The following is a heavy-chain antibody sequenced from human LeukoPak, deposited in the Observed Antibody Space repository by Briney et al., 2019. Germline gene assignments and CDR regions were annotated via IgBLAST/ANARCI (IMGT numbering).Heavy chain of an antibody. J-gene: IGHJ4*02. Sequence: GGSLRLSCAASGFTFSNAWMSWVRQAPGKGLEWVGRIKSKTDGGTTDYAAPVKGRFTISRDDSKNTLYLQMNGLKTEDTAVYYCTTHSSSWYGYYWGQGTLVTVSS. V-gene: IGHV3-15*01. CDR2: IKSKTDGGTT. CDR1: GFTFSNAW. D-gene: IGHD6-13*01. CDR3: TTHSSSWYGYY.